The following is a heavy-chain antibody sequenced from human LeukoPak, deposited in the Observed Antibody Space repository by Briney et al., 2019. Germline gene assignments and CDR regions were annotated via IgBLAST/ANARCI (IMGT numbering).Heavy chain of an antibody. CDR2: IYTSGST. Sequence: PSQTLSLTCTVSGGSISSGSYYWRWIRQPAGKGLEWIGRIYTSGSTNYNPSLKSRVTISVDTSKNQFSLRLSSVTAADTAVYYCARGWAMPAHFDYWGQGTLITVSS. D-gene: IGHD2-2*01. J-gene: IGHJ4*02. CDR3: ARGWAMPAHFDY. CDR1: GGSISSGSYY. V-gene: IGHV4-61*02.